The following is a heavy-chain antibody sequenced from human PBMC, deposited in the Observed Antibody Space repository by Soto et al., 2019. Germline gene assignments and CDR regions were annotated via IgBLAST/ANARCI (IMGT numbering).Heavy chain of an antibody. CDR1: GYTFTTSG. V-gene: IGHV1-18*04. Sequence: QLVQSGAEVTKPGASVKVSCKASGYTFTTSGFNWVRQAPGQGLDWMGWISAKSGNTNYAQKLQGRVTMPTDTSTSTVYRELKSLTSDDTAIYYGTRAGASDWNYVSTSSWGQGTLVTVSS. CDR3: TRAGASDWNYVSTSS. D-gene: IGHD1-7*01. J-gene: IGHJ4*02. CDR2: ISAKSGNT.